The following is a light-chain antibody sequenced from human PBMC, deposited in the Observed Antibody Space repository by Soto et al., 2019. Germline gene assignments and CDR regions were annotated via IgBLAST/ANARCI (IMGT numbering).Light chain of an antibody. CDR3: QQYGYSPA. CDR1: QIVSNNY. J-gene: IGKJ4*01. V-gene: IGKV3-20*01. Sequence: ENVLQQSQGTLSLSLGERASLSCRARQIVSNNYLAWYQQKRGQGPRLLIYGASSRATGIPDRFSGSWSGTDFTLTSNRLEPEDVAVYYCQQYGYSPAFGGGTKVEIK. CDR2: GAS.